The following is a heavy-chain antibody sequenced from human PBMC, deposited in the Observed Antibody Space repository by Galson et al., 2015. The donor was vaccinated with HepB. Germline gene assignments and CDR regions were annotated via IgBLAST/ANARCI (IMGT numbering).Heavy chain of an antibody. D-gene: IGHD6-19*01. CDR2: INPSGGST. CDR1: GYTFTSYY. V-gene: IGHV1-46*01. CDR3: ARPLYSSGWYSGYYYGMDV. J-gene: IGHJ6*02. Sequence: SVKVSCKASGYTFTSYYMHWVRQAPGQGLEWMGIINPSGGSTTYAQKFQGRVTMTRDTSTSTVYMEVSSLRSEDTAVYYSARPLYSSGWYSGYYYGMDVWGQGTTVTVSS.